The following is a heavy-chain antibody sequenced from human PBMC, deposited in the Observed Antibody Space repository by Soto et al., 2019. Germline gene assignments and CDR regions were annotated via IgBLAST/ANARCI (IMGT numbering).Heavy chain of an antibody. CDR1: GFTFSDYD. V-gene: IGHV3-11*01. Sequence: QVHLEESGGGWVKPGGSLRLSCIASGFTFSDYDMSWIRQAPGKGLEWVADISNSGKSRRHAASVEVRFTISRGNARDSLYLPTNRLRPEHSAIYYCAGDQGGGGLTLESWRKGTLLTVSS. CDR2: ISNSGKSR. D-gene: IGHD3-16*01. CDR3: AGDQGGGGLTLES. J-gene: IGHJ4*02.